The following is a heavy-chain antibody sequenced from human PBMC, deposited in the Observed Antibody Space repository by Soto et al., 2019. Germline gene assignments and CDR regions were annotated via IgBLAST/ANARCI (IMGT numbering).Heavy chain of an antibody. Sequence: HVQLVESGGGLVKPGGSLRLSCAASGFIFSDYYMTWILQAPGKGLEWVSFISLIGDTIYYVDSVKGRFSISRDNAKNSLYLQMNSLRVEDTAVYYFARVGATAMVHFDFWGQGTLVTVS. D-gene: IGHD5-18*01. J-gene: IGHJ4*02. CDR3: ARVGATAMVHFDF. V-gene: IGHV3-11*01. CDR2: ISLIGDTI. CDR1: GFIFSDYY.